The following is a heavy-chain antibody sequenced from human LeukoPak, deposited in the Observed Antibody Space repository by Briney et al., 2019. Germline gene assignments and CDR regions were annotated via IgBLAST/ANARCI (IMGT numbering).Heavy chain of an antibody. J-gene: IGHJ6*03. V-gene: IGHV3-30*02. CDR1: GSTFSSYV. CDR2: IRYDESNK. Sequence: GGSLRLSCAASGSTFSSYVMHWVRQAPGKGLEWVAFIRYDESNKYYADSVRGRFTISRDNSKTTLYLQMNSLRAEDTAVYYCAKEGGSQNYYYYHMDVWGKGTTVTVSS. D-gene: IGHD1-26*01. CDR3: AKEGGSQNYYYYHMDV.